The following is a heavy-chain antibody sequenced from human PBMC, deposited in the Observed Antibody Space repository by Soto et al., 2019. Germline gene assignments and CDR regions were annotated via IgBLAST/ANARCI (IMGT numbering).Heavy chain of an antibody. Sequence: GGSLRLSCAASGFTFSSYDMHWVRQATGKGLEWVSAIGTAGDTYYPGSVKGRFTISRENAKNSLYLQMNSLRAGDTAVYYCATLTVTTRQYYYYGMDVWGQGTTVTVSS. J-gene: IGHJ6*02. D-gene: IGHD4-17*01. CDR2: IGTAGDT. CDR3: ATLTVTTRQYYYYGMDV. V-gene: IGHV3-13*01. CDR1: GFTFSSYD.